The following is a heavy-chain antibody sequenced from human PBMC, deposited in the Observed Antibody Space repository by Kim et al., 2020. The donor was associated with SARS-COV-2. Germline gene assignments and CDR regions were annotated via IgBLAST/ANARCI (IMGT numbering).Heavy chain of an antibody. CDR2: IKSKTDGGTT. Sequence: GGSLRLSCAASGFTFSNAWMSWVRQAPGKGLEWVGRIKSKTDGGTTDYAAPVKGRFTISRDDSKNTLYLQMNSLKTEDTAVYYCTTDRAMVRGVIAYYYYYYGMDVWGQGTTVTVSS. V-gene: IGHV3-15*01. CDR3: TTDRAMVRGVIAYYYYYYGMDV. CDR1: GFTFSNAW. J-gene: IGHJ6*02. D-gene: IGHD3-10*01.